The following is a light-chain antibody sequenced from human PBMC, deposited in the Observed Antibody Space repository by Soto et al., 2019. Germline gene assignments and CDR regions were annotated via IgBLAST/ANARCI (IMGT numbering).Light chain of an antibody. Sequence: QSALTQPPSAPGSPGQSVTISCTGTSSDVGGYKYVSWYQQHPGKAPKLMIFEVNKRPSGVPDRFSGSKSGNTASLTVSGLQAEDEADYYCSSYAGINNVGVFGTGTKLTVL. CDR2: EVN. V-gene: IGLV2-8*01. CDR3: SSYAGINNVGV. CDR1: SSDVGGYKY. J-gene: IGLJ1*01.